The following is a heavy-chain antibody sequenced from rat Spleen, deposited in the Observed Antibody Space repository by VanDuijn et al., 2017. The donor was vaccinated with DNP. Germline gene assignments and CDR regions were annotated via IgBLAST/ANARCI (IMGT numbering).Heavy chain of an antibody. CDR3: AKLANWEDYFDY. CDR1: GFTFSDYN. J-gene: IGHJ2*01. V-gene: IGHV5-25*01. CDR2: IKTDVGTT. D-gene: IGHD5-1*01. Sequence: EVQLVESGGGLVQPGRSMKLSCAASGFTFSDYNMAWVRQAPKKGLEWVASIKTDVGTTYYQDSVKGRFSISRNNAENTVYLQMNSLRSEDTATYYCAKLANWEDYFDYWGQGVMVTVST.